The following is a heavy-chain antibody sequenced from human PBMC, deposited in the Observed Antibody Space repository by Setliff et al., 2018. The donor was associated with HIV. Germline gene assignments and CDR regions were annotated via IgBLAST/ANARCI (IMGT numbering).Heavy chain of an antibody. D-gene: IGHD3-10*01. J-gene: IGHJ4*02. CDR2: ISSTTTTI. V-gene: IGHV3-48*01. CDR1: GFTFSSYT. Sequence: GSLRLSCAASGFTFSSYTMNWVRQAPGKGPEWVSSISSTTTTIYYADSVKGRFTISRDNAKNSLYLQMNSLRAEDTAVYYCAKDKGQKYADYWGQGTMVTVSS. CDR3: AKDKGQKYADY.